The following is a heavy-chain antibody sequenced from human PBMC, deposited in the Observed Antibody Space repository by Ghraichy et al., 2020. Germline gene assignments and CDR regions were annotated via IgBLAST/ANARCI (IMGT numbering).Heavy chain of an antibody. CDR1: GGSFSGYY. CDR3: AREFLDFWSGSFFDY. J-gene: IGHJ4*02. D-gene: IGHD3-3*01. V-gene: IGHV4-34*01. Sequence: SETLSLTCAVYGGSFSGYYWSWIRQPPGKGLEWIGEINHSGSTNYNPSLKSRVTISVDTSKNQFSLKLSSVTAADTAVYYCAREFLDFWSGSFFDYWGQGTLSPSPQ. CDR2: INHSGST.